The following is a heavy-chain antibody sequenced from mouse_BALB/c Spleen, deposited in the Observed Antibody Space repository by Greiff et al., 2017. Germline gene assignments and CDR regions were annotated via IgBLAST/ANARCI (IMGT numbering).Heavy chain of an antibody. J-gene: IGHJ4*01. D-gene: IGHD2-3*01. CDR2: IYPGNSDT. V-gene: IGHV1-5*01. CDR1: GYTFTSYW. Sequence: VQLKESGTVLARPGASVKMSCKASGYTFTSYWMHWVKQRPGQGLEWIGAIYPGNSDTSYNQKFKGKAKLTAVTSTSTAYMELSSLTNEDSAVYYCTRYGWLLREGEAMDYWGQGTSVTVSS. CDR3: TRYGWLLREGEAMDY.